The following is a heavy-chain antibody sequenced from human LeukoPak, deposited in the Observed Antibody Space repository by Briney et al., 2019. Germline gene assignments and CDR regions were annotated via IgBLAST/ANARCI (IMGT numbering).Heavy chain of an antibody. CDR1: GVSISIYY. D-gene: IGHD6-13*01. CDR2: IYYSGST. CDR3: ARAGGYSQGGAVDV. J-gene: IGHJ6*02. V-gene: IGHV4-59*01. Sequence: SETLSLTCTVSGVSISIYYWSWIRQPPGKGLEWIGYIYYSGSTNYNPSLKSRVTISVDTSKNQFSLKLNSVTAADTAVYYCARAGGYSQGGAVDVWGQGTTVSVSS.